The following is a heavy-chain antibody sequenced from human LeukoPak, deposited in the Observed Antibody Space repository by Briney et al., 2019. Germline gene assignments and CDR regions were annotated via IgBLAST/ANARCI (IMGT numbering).Heavy chain of an antibody. Sequence: TSETLSLTCTVSGYSISSGYYWGWIRQPPGKGLEWTGSIDHSGSTYYNPSLKSRITISVDTSKNQFSLKLSSVTAADTAVYYCARDSALARAVMFDYWGQGTLVTVSS. CDR1: GYSISSGYY. D-gene: IGHD6-19*01. J-gene: IGHJ4*02. CDR3: ARDSALARAVMFDY. CDR2: IDHSGST. V-gene: IGHV4-38-2*02.